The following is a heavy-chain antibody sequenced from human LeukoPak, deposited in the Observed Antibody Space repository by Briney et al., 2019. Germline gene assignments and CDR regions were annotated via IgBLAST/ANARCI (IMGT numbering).Heavy chain of an antibody. CDR1: GYTFTGYY. J-gene: IGHJ6*03. Sequence: ASVKVSCKASGYTFTGYYMHWVRQAPGQGLEWMGWINPNSGGTNYAQKFQGRVTMTRDTSISTAYMELSRLRSDDTAVYYCARDRREAVTYYYMDVWGKGTTVTVSS. CDR3: ARDRREAVTYYYMDV. CDR2: INPNSGGT. V-gene: IGHV1-2*02. D-gene: IGHD4-23*01.